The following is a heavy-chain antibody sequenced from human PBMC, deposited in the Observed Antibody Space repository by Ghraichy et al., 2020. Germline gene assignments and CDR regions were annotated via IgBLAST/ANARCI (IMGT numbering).Heavy chain of an antibody. V-gene: IGHV3-11*01. CDR3: ARGGSCCQEN. D-gene: IGHD2-15*01. J-gene: IGHJ4*02. Sequence: GGSLRLSCAASGFTFSDSYMSWIRQAPGKGLEWISYISSSGDTIYSADSVKGRFTISRDNAKNSLYLQMNSLRAEDTAVYYCARGGSCCQENWGQGTLVTVSS. CDR1: GFTFSDSY. CDR2: ISSSGDTI.